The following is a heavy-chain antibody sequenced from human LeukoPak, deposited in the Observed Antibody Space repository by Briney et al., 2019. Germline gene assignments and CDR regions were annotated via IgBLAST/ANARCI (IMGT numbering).Heavy chain of an antibody. V-gene: IGHV1-24*01. D-gene: IGHD3-3*01. CDR2: FDPEDGET. CDR3: ATFTHRRDSGLQVTIFGPTGFDP. J-gene: IGHJ5*02. Sequence: GASVKVSCKVSGYTLTELSMHWVRQAPGKGLEWMGGFDPEDGETIYAQKFQGRVTMTEDTSTDTAYMELSSLRSEDTAVYYCATFTHRRDSGLQVTIFGPTGFDPWGQGTLVTVSS. CDR1: GYTLTELS.